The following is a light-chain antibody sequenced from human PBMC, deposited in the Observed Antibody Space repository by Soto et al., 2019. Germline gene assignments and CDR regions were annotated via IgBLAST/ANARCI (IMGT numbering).Light chain of an antibody. CDR1: QSVSSY. CDR3: QQRSNWPT. Sequence: EIVLTQSPATLSLSPGERATLSCRASQSVSSYLAWYQQKPGQAPRLLIYDASNRATGIPARFSGSGSGTDFTLSISSQEPEDFALYYCQQRSNWPTFGDGTKLEIK. V-gene: IGKV3-11*01. CDR2: DAS. J-gene: IGKJ2*01.